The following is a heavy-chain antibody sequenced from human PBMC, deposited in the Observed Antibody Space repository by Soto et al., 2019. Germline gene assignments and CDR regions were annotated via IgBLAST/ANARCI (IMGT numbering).Heavy chain of an antibody. D-gene: IGHD3-16*02. Sequence: EASVKVSCKASGYTFTSYGISWVRQAPGQGLEWMGWISAYNGNTNYAQKLQGRVTMTTDTSTSTAYMELRSLRSDDTAVYYCARHFGGVIVVDDGGMDVWGQGTKVTVYS. CDR3: ARHFGGVIVVDDGGMDV. CDR1: GYTFTSYG. V-gene: IGHV1-18*01. J-gene: IGHJ6*02. CDR2: ISAYNGNT.